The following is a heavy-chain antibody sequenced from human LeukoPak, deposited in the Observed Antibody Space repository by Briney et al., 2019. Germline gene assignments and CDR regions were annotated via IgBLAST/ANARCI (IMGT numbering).Heavy chain of an antibody. J-gene: IGHJ6*03. Sequence: SETLSLTCTVSGGSISSGDYYWSWIRQHPGKGLEWIGYIYYSGSASYQPSLKSRLTISVDTSKNQFSLKLSSVTAADTAVYYCARDTGLPRGKAYYYYYMDVWGKGTTVTVSS. CDR1: GGSISSGDYY. D-gene: IGHD3-16*01. CDR2: IYYSGSA. V-gene: IGHV4-31*03. CDR3: ARDTGLPRGKAYYYYYMDV.